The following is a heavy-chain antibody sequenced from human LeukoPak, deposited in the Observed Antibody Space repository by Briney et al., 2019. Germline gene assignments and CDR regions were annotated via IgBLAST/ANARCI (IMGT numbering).Heavy chain of an antibody. CDR2: IYYSGST. CDR1: GGSVSSFY. J-gene: IGHJ4*02. V-gene: IGHV4-59*02. Sequence: SETLSLTCTVSGGSVSSFYWSWIRQPPGKGLEWIGYIYYSGSTNYNPSLKSRVTISVDTSKNQFSLKLSSVTAADTAVYYCARVVRYSYGGYFDYWGQGTLVTVSS. D-gene: IGHD4-23*01. CDR3: ARVVRYSYGGYFDY.